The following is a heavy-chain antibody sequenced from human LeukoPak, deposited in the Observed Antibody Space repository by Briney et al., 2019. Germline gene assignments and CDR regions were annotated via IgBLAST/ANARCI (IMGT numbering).Heavy chain of an antibody. J-gene: IGHJ4*02. V-gene: IGHV1-69*04. D-gene: IGHD5-12*01. Sequence: ASVKVSCKASGGTFSSYAISWVRQAPGQGLEWMGRIIPILGIANYAQKFQGRVTITADKSTSTAYMELSSLRSEDTAVYYCAREPSGYDSGRYFDYWGQGTLVTVSS. CDR1: GGTFSSYA. CDR2: IIPILGIA. CDR3: AREPSGYDSGRYFDY.